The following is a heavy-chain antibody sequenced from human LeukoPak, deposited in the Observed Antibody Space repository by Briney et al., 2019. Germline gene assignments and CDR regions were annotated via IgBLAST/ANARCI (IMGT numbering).Heavy chain of an antibody. CDR2: MNYGGST. Sequence: PSETLSLTCTVSGGSISNNDYFWGWLRQPPGKGLEWIGSMNYGGSTHDNPSLKSRGTISVDTSKNQVSLKLSSVTAADTAVYYCARRVPGRSGNWFDPWGQGTLVTVSS. D-gene: IGHD2-2*01. CDR1: GGSISNNDYF. J-gene: IGHJ5*02. CDR3: ARRVPGRSGNWFDP. V-gene: IGHV4-39*01.